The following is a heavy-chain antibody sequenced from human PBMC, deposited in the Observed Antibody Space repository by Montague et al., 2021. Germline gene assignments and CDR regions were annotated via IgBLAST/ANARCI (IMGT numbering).Heavy chain of an antibody. Sequence: SETLSLTCTVYGGSFSGYYWSWICQSPGKGLEWTGEINHSGSTNYSPSLKSRVTISVDTSKNQFSLKLSSVTAADTAVYYCARRGVVTGWFDPWGQGTLVTVSS. CDR3: ARRGVVTGWFDP. CDR1: GGSFSGYY. V-gene: IGHV4-34*01. J-gene: IGHJ5*02. D-gene: IGHD2-21*02. CDR2: INHSGST.